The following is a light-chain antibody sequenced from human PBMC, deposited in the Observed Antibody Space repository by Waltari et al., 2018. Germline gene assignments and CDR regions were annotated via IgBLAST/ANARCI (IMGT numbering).Light chain of an antibody. V-gene: IGKV1-5*03. CDR1: KSISKW. Sequence: DIQLSQSPSTLSASVGDSIIFCCLASKSISKWLAWYKQRPGKATKLLIYKACTLERGVASRFSGSGAGTECTLTISSLQPEEFATYYCQQYNSYSLLSCGGGTKVEIK. CDR3: QQYNSYSLLS. CDR2: KAC. J-gene: IGKJ4*01.